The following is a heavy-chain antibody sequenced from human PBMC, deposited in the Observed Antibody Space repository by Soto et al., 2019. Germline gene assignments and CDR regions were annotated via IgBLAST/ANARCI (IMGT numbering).Heavy chain of an antibody. Sequence: QVQLVQSGAEVKKPGSSVKDSCKASGGTFSSFAIGWVRQAAGQGLERMGGIVPIFGTTNYAQKFQGRVTITADESTSSAYMEVTTLRSEDASVYYCARDRDQTYDYWGQGTLVTVSS. V-gene: IGHV1-69*01. CDR3: ARDRDQTYDY. D-gene: IGHD2-2*01. CDR1: GGTFSSFA. CDR2: IVPIFGTT. J-gene: IGHJ4*02.